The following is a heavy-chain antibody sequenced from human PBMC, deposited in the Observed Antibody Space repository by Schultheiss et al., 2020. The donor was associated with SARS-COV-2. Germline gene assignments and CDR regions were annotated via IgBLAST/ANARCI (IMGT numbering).Heavy chain of an antibody. CDR2: IYYSGST. CDR3: ARDGTGTSNSLDY. V-gene: IGHV4-61*01. CDR1: GYSISSGYY. Sequence: SQTLSLTCAVSGYSISSGYYWSWIRQPPGKGLEWIGYIYYSGSTNYNPSLKSRVTISVDTSKNQFSLKLSSVTAADTAVYYCARDGTGTSNSLDYWGQGTLVTVSS. J-gene: IGHJ4*02. D-gene: IGHD1-1*01.